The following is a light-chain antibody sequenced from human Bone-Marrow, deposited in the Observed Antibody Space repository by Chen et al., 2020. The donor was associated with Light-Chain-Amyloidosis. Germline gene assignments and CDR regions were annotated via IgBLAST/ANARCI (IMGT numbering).Light chain of an antibody. CDR2: GSS. Sequence: EIVLTQSPGTLSLSPGEGANLSCRASQTISSNYLTWYQQNFGQAPRLLIYGSSSRATGIPDRCTGSGSGTDFTLTINRLEPEHFAMYYCQQYGTSPLTFGGGTKVEIK. CDR3: QQYGTSPLT. CDR1: QTISSNY. V-gene: IGKV3-20*01. J-gene: IGKJ4*01.